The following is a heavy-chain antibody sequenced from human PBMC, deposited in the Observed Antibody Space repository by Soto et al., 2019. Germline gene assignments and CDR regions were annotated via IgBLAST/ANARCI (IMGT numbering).Heavy chain of an antibody. CDR1: GFTFSKYA. D-gene: IGHD4-17*01. CDR3: ATYDSGDNNF. V-gene: IGHV3-30-3*01. J-gene: IGHJ4*02. CDR2: ISYDGNNQ. Sequence: QVYLVESGGGVVQPGRSLRLSCAASGFTFSKYAVQWVRQAPGKGLEWVALISYDGNNQFYADSVKGRFTISRDNSRNTLYLQMGSLRPEDTAIYYCATYDSGDNNFWGQGTLVTVSS.